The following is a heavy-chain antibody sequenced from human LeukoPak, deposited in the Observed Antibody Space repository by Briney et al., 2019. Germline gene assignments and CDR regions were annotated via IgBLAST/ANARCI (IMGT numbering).Heavy chain of an antibody. J-gene: IGHJ3*02. CDR2: ISYIGST. V-gene: IGHV4-59*01. Sequence: SETLSLTCTVSGGSISSYYWTWIRQPAGKGLEWIGYISYIGSTNYNPSLKSRVTISIDTSKNQFSLKLSSVTAADTAVYYCARDLVTVTKGFDIWGQGTMVSVSS. D-gene: IGHD4-17*01. CDR1: GGSISSYY. CDR3: ARDLVTVTKGFDI.